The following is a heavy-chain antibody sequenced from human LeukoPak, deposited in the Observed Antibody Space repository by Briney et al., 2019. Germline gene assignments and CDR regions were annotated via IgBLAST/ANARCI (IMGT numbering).Heavy chain of an antibody. CDR2: ITSSSTYT. Sequence: GGSLRLSCAASGFSFSSYNMNWVRQTPGKGLEWVSSITSSSTYTFYADSVKGRFTISRDNAKNSLYLQMNSLRAEDTALYYCARDYYGSGSYYNVGYWGQGTLVTVSS. V-gene: IGHV3-21*04. CDR1: GFSFSSYN. CDR3: ARDYYGSGSYYNVGY. J-gene: IGHJ4*02. D-gene: IGHD3-10*01.